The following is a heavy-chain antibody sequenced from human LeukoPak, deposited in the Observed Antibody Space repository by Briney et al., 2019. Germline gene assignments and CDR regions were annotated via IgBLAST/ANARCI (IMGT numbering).Heavy chain of an antibody. D-gene: IGHD6-6*01. Sequence: SETLSLTCAVYGGSFSGYYWSWIRQPPGKGLEWTGEINHSGSTNYNPSLKSRVTISVDTSKNQFSLKLSSVTAADTAVYYCAGGIAARPRYFDYWGQGTLVTVSS. CDR2: INHSGST. J-gene: IGHJ4*02. CDR1: GGSFSGYY. CDR3: AGGIAARPRYFDY. V-gene: IGHV4-34*01.